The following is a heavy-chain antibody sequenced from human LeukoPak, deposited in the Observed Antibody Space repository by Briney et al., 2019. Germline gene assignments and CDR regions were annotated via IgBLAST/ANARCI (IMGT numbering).Heavy chain of an antibody. Sequence: GGSLRLSCAASGFTFSSYWMSWGRQAPGKGLEWVANIKQDGSEKYNVDSVKGRFTISRDNAKNSLYLQMNGLRAEDTALYYCAKENPSYGSGNRGGIDIWGQGTMVTVSS. CDR3: AKENPSYGSGNRGGIDI. D-gene: IGHD3-10*01. CDR2: IKQDGSEK. CDR1: GFTFSSYW. J-gene: IGHJ3*02. V-gene: IGHV3-7*03.